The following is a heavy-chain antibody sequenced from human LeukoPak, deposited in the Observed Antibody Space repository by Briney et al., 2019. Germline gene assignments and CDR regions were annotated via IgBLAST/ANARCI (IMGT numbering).Heavy chain of an antibody. J-gene: IGHJ4*02. CDR1: GFTFSTYS. CDR3: AVYYYGSGSYAD. D-gene: IGHD3-10*01. CDR2: ISSSGSYI. V-gene: IGHV3-21*01. Sequence: GGSLRLSCAASGFTFSTYSMNWVRQAPGKGLEWVSSISSSGSYIYCADSVKGRFTISRDNAKNSLYLQMNSLRAEDTAVYYCAVYYYGSGSYADWGQGTLVTVSS.